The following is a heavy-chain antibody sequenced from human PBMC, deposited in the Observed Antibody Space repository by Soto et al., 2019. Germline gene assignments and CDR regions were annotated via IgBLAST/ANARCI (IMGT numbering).Heavy chain of an antibody. J-gene: IGHJ4*02. CDR1: GFIFSNYW. CDR3: AADVL. CDR2: ISIDGTTT. Sequence: EVQLVESGGGLVQSGGSLRLSCAASGFIFSNYWMFWVRQTPGEGQMWVARISIDGTTTTYADSVQDRFTISRDNAKNMLYLQMNGLRAEDTAAYYCAADVLWGQGSLVTVSS. V-gene: IGHV3-74*01. D-gene: IGHD6-6*01.